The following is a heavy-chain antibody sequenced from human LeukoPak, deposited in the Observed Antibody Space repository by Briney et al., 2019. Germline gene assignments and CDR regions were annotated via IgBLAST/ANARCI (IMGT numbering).Heavy chain of an antibody. Sequence: SETLSLTCTVSGGSISNYYWSWIRQPPGEGLEWIGYIYYSGSTNYNPSLKSRVTMSIDTSKNQFSLNLTSVTAADTAVYYCARDGGSFGWFDPWGQGTLVTVSS. CDR1: GGSISNYY. CDR2: IYYSGST. J-gene: IGHJ5*02. CDR3: ARDGGSFGWFDP. D-gene: IGHD3-16*01. V-gene: IGHV4-59*12.